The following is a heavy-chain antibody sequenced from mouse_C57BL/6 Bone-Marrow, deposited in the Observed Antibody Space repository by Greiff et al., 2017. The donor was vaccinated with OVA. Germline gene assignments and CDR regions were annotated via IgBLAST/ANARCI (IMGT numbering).Heavy chain of an antibody. D-gene: IGHD1-1*02. Sequence: VQLQQSGAELVRPGASVTLSCKASGYTFTDYEMHWVKQTPVHGLEWIGAIDPETGGTAYNQKFKGKAILTADKSSSTAYMELRSLTSEDSAVYYCTREGGTLYFDVWGTGTTVTVSS. CDR2: IDPETGGT. V-gene: IGHV1-15*01. CDR3: TREGGTLYFDV. J-gene: IGHJ1*03. CDR1: GYTFTDYE.